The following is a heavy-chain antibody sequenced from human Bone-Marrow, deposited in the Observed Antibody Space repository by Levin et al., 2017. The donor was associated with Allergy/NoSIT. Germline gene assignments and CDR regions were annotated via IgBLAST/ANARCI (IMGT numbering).Heavy chain of an antibody. V-gene: IGHV1-2*04. CDR1: GYSFSDYY. CDR3: ARGSGSGYTYGATSIGTDFDY. Sequence: ASVKVSCKASGYSFSDYYMHWVRQAPGQGLEWMGWINPNGGGAISAQKFQEWVTMTTDTSITTAYMELTGLKSDDTAVYYCARGSGSGYTYGATSIGTDFDYWGQGTLVTVSA. D-gene: IGHD2-21*02. CDR2: INPNGGGA. J-gene: IGHJ4*02.